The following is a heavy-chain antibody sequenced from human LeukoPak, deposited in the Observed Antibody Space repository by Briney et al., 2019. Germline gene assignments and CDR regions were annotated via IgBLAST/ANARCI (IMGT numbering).Heavy chain of an antibody. CDR1: GFSFRNSW. D-gene: IGHD1-26*01. CDR3: AREGQVVGRTMSDY. J-gene: IGHJ4*02. Sequence: GGSLRLSCAASGFSFRNSWMSWVRQAPGKGLEWVANIKQDATEIYYADSVKGRLTISRDNARKSLFLQMNVLRVEDTALYYCAREGQVVGRTMSDYWGQGTLVTVSS. CDR2: IKQDATEI. V-gene: IGHV3-7*01.